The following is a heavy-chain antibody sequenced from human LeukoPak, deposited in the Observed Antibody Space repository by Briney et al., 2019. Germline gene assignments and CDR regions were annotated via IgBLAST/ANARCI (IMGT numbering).Heavy chain of an antibody. CDR1: GYTLTELS. J-gene: IGHJ6*03. Sequence: GASVKVSCKVSGYTLTELSMHWVRQAPGKGLEWMGGFDPEDGETICAQKFQGRVTMTEDTSTDTAYMELSSLRSEDTAVYYCATSKGTETTTDVGYYYYYMDVWGKGTTVTVSS. CDR3: ATSKGTETTTDVGYYYYYMDV. D-gene: IGHD4-11*01. CDR2: FDPEDGET. V-gene: IGHV1-24*01.